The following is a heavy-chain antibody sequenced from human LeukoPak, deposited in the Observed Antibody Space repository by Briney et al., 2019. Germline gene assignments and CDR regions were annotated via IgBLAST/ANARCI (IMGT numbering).Heavy chain of an antibody. CDR2: ISGSGGST. V-gene: IGHV3-23*01. CDR1: GFTFSSYA. J-gene: IGHJ4*02. D-gene: IGHD6-19*01. Sequence: GGSLRLSCAASGFTFSSYAMSWVRQAPGKGLEWVSAISGSGGSTYYADSVKGRFTISRDNSKNTLYLQMNSLRAEDTAVYYCARGCPIAVAGRGVCNWGQGTLVTVSS. CDR3: ARGCPIAVAGRGVCN.